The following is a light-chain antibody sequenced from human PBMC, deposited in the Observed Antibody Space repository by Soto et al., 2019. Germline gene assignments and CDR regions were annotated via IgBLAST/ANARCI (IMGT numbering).Light chain of an antibody. CDR2: AAS. CDR1: EKMTRY. Sequence: DIQLFQSPSSLSASVGDRVTITCRANEKMTRYLNWYQQKPGKAPKLLIYAASNLQSGVPSRFSGSGSGADFILTISSLQPEDSATYYCQQSYSTPRTFGQGTKVDIK. CDR3: QQSYSTPRT. J-gene: IGKJ1*01. V-gene: IGKV1-39*01.